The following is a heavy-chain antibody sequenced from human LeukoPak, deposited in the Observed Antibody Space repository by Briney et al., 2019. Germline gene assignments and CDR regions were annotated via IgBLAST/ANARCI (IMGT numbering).Heavy chain of an antibody. CDR1: GGSISSSSYY. D-gene: IGHD6-13*01. CDR2: IYYSGST. V-gene: IGHV4-61*05. J-gene: IGHJ4*02. CDR3: ARTGIAGFDY. Sequence: PSETLSLTCTVSGGSISSSSYYWGWIRQPPGKGLEWIGYIYYSGSTNYNPSLKSRVTISVDTSKNQFSLKLSSVTAADTAVYYCARTGIAGFDYWGQGTLVTVSS.